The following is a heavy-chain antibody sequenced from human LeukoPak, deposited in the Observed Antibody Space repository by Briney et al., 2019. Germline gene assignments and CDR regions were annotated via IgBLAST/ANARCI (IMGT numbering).Heavy chain of an antibody. CDR1: RFTFDSYA. J-gene: IGHJ4*02. CDR2: ITQSGSST. D-gene: IGHD1-26*01. CDR3: AQPEWELPKGAIDY. Sequence: GGSLRLSCAASRFTFDSYAMSWLRQAPGKGLEWVSTITQSGSSTYYADSVKGRFIISRDNSKNTLYLQMNALRAEDTAVYYCAQPEWELPKGAIDYWGQGTLVTVSS. V-gene: IGHV3-23*01.